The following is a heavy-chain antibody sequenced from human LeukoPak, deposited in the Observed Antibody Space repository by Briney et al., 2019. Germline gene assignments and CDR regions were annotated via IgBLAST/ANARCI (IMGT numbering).Heavy chain of an antibody. D-gene: IGHD4-17*01. CDR3: AKFYGHGDYVGYYFDY. CDR1: GFTFSSYA. J-gene: IGHJ4*02. V-gene: IGHV3-23*01. Sequence: PGGSLRLSCAASGFTFSSYAMSWVRQAPGKGREWVSAISGSGGSTYYADSVKGRFTISRDNSKNTLYLQMNSLRAEDTAVYYCAKFYGHGDYVGYYFDYWGQGTLVTVSS. CDR2: ISGSGGST.